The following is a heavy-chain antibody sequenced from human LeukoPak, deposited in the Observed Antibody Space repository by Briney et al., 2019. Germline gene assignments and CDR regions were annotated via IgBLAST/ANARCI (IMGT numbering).Heavy chain of an antibody. CDR3: ARGQRRRGGYNFDY. D-gene: IGHD5-24*01. CDR1: GGSFSGYY. Sequence: NSSETLSLTCAVYGGSFSGYYRSWIRQPPGKGLEWIGEINHSGSTNYNPSLKSRVTISVDTSKNQFSLKLSSVTAADTAVYYCARGQRRRGGYNFDYWGQGTLVTVSS. J-gene: IGHJ4*02. CDR2: INHSGST. V-gene: IGHV4-34*01.